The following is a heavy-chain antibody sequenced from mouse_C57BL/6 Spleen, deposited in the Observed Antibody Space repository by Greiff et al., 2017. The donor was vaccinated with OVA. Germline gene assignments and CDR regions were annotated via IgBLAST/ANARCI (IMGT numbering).Heavy chain of an antibody. CDR2: ISSGSSTI. CDR3: GRGSSYGDFDG. J-gene: IGHJ1*03. V-gene: IGHV5-17*01. CDR1: GFTFSDYG. D-gene: IGHD1-1*01. Sequence: EVQRVESGGGLVKPGGSLKLSCAASGFTFSDYGMHWVRQAPEKGLEWVAYISSGSSTIYYADTVKGRFTISRDNAKNTLFQQMTSLRSEDTAMDYCGRGSSYGDFDGWGTGTTVTVSS.